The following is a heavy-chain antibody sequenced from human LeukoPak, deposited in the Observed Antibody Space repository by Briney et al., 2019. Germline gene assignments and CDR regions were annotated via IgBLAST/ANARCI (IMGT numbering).Heavy chain of an antibody. D-gene: IGHD3-22*01. CDR1: GFTFTSSS. V-gene: IGHV1-58*01. CDR2: IFVGSGNT. J-gene: IGHJ3*01. Sequence: GPSVKVSCKASGFTFTSSSVQWVRQARGQRLEWIGWIFVGSGNTNYAQKFQERVTITRDMSTSLVYMELSSLRSEDTAVYYCAAEAAYYYDSRDAFDVWGQGTMVTVSS. CDR3: AAEAAYYYDSRDAFDV.